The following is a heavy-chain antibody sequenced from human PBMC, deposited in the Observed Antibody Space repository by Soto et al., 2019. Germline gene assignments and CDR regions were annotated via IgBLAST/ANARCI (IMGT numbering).Heavy chain of an antibody. V-gene: IGHV1-45*02. D-gene: IGHD1-1*01. CDR1: GYTFTFRY. CDR2: ITPFKSDT. J-gene: IGHJ3*02. CDR3: ARSPFAGSDAFDI. Sequence: SVKVSCKASGYTFTFRYLHWVRQAPGQALEWMGWITPFKSDTNYAQKFQDRVTITRDRSVSTAYMELSNLRSDDTAMYYCARSPFAGSDAFDIWGQGTMVTVSS.